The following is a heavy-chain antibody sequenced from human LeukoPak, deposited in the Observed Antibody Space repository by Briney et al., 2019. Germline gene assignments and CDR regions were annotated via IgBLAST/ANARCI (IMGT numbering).Heavy chain of an antibody. CDR2: ISGSGGST. V-gene: IGHV3-23*01. CDR3: ASYGYDYVWGSYRPFDY. Sequence: PGGSLRLSCAASGFTFSSYAMSWVRQAPGKGREWVSAISGSGGSTYYADSVKGRFTISRDNSKNTLYLQMNSLRAEDTAVYYCASYGYDYVWGSYRPFDYWGQGTLVTVSS. D-gene: IGHD3-16*02. CDR1: GFTFSSYA. J-gene: IGHJ4*02.